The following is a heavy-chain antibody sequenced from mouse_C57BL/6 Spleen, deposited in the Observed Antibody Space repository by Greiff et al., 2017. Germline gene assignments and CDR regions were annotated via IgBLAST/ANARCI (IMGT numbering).Heavy chain of an antibody. CDR2: IRLKSDNYAT. CDR3: TRYYAMDY. J-gene: IGHJ4*01. V-gene: IGHV6-3*01. CDR1: GFTFSNYW. Sequence: EVQVVESGGGLVQPGGSMKFSCVASGFTFSNYWMNWVRQSPEKGLEWVAQIRLKSDNYATHYAESVKGRFTISRDDSKSSVYLQMNNLRAEDTGIYYCTRYYAMDYWGQGTSVTVSS.